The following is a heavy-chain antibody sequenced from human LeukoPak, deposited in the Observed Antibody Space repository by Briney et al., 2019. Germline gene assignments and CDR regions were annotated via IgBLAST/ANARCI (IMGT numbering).Heavy chain of an antibody. Sequence: PGRSLRLSCAASGFTFSSYGMHWVRQAPGKGLEWVAVIWYDGSNKYYADSVKGRFTISRDNSKNTLYLQMNSLRAEDTAVYYCARVYGSGNLYYFDYWGQGTLVTISS. CDR3: ARVYGSGNLYYFDY. J-gene: IGHJ4*02. V-gene: IGHV3-33*01. CDR1: GFTFSSYG. CDR2: IWYDGSNK. D-gene: IGHD3-10*01.